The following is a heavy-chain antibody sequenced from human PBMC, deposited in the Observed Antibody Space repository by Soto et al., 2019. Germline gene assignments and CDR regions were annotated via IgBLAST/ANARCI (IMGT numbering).Heavy chain of an antibody. J-gene: IGHJ4*02. V-gene: IGHV3-33*01. D-gene: IGHD3-22*01. Sequence: VQLVESGGGVVQPGRSLRLSCATSGFNFNMYGMHWVRQAPGKGLEWVATIWFDGSNIRYGDSVKGRFSIFRDDSKNTLYLQMNSLTAEDTAVYYCARDGRYYDSRDSLAVDYFDFWGQGTLVTVSS. CDR2: IWFDGSNI. CDR3: ARDGRYYDSRDSLAVDYFDF. CDR1: GFNFNMYG.